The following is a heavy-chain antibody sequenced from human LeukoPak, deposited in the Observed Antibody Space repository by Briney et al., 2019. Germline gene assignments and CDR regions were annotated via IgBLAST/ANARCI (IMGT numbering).Heavy chain of an antibody. J-gene: IGHJ3*02. Sequence: ASVKVSCKASGYTFTGYYMHWVRQAPGQGLEWMGWINPNSGGTNYAQKFQGRVTMTRDTSISTAYMELSRLRSDDTAVYYCARGWSSRCGYCSGGSCYRAFDIWGQGTMVTVSS. CDR1: GYTFTGYY. D-gene: IGHD2-15*01. CDR3: ARGWSSRCGYCSGGSCYRAFDI. V-gene: IGHV1-2*02. CDR2: INPNSGGT.